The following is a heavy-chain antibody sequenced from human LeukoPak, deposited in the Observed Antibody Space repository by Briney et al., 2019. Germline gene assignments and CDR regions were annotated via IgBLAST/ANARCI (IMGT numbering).Heavy chain of an antibody. CDR3: ARTRGYSAYDYFDY. D-gene: IGHD5-12*01. Sequence: GASVKVSYKASGYTFTNYYIYWVRQAPGQGLEWMGIINPSGGRTDYAQNFQGRVTMTRDTSTSTAYMELSSLRSEDTAVYFCARTRGYSAYDYFDYWGQGTLVTVSS. V-gene: IGHV1-46*01. J-gene: IGHJ4*02. CDR1: GYTFTNYY. CDR2: INPSGGRT.